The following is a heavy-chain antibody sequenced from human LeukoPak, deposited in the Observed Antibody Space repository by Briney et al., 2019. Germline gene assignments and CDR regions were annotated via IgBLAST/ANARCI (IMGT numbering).Heavy chain of an antibody. CDR1: GYTFTSYG. Sequence: GASVKVSCKASGYTFTSYGISWVRQAPGQGLEWMGWISAHNGNTDYAQRFQGRVTMTTDTSTGTAYMELTSLRSDDTAVYYCARGSDYGDPLAVWYFDLWGRGTLVTVSS. D-gene: IGHD4-17*01. V-gene: IGHV1-18*01. CDR2: ISAHNGNT. J-gene: IGHJ2*01. CDR3: ARGSDYGDPLAVWYFDL.